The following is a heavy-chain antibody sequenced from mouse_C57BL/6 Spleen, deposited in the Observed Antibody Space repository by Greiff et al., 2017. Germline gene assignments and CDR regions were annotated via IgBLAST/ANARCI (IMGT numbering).Heavy chain of an antibody. D-gene: IGHD1-1*01. J-gene: IGHJ2*01. CDR2: IRLKSDNYAT. Sequence: EVKVVESGGGLVQPGGSMKLSCVASGFTFSNYWMNWVRQSPEKGLEWVAQIRLKSDNYATHYAESVKGRFTISRDDSKSSVYLQMNNLRAEDTGIYYCTDYYYGSSYHFDYWGQGTTLTVSS. CDR3: TDYYYGSSYHFDY. CDR1: GFTFSNYW. V-gene: IGHV6-3*01.